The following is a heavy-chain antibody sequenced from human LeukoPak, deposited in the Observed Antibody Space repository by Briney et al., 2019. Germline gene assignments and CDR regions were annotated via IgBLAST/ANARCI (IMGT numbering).Heavy chain of an antibody. J-gene: IGHJ4*02. CDR2: MNPNSGNT. D-gene: IGHD3-22*01. V-gene: IGHV1-8*03. CDR1: GYTFTSYG. CDR3: ARGLFYYDSSGYYLDN. Sequence: ASVKVSCKASGYTFTSYGISWVRQATGQGLEWMGWMNPNSGNTGYAQKFQGRVTITRNTSISTAYMELSSLRSEDAAVYFCARGLFYYDSSGYYLDNWGQGTLVTVSS.